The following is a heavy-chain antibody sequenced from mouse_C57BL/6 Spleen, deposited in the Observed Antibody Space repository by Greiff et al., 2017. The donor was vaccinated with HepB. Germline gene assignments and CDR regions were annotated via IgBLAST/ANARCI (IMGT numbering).Heavy chain of an antibody. CDR2: INPNNGGT. D-gene: IGHD1-1*01. J-gene: IGHJ1*03. CDR3: ARYDYGRGNWYFDV. Sequence: EVQLQQSGPELVKPGASVRIPCKASGYTFTDYKMDWVKQSHGKSLEWIGDINPNNGGTIYNQKFKGKATLTVDKSSSTAYMELRSLTSEDTAVYYCARYDYGRGNWYFDVWGTGTTVTVSS. CDR1: GYTFTDYK. V-gene: IGHV1-18*01.